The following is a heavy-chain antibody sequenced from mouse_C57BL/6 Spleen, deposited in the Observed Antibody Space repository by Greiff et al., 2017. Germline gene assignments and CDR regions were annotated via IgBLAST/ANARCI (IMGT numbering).Heavy chain of an antibody. CDR1: GFTFSDYG. CDR2: ISSGSSTI. CDR3: ARWGYYGSSHWYFDV. Sequence: EVMLVESGGGLVKPGGSLKLSCAASGFTFSDYGMHWVRQAPEKGLEWVAYISSGSSTIYYADTVKGRFTISRDNAKNTLFLQMTSLRSEDTAMYYCARWGYYGSSHWYFDVWGTGTTVTVSS. D-gene: IGHD1-1*01. J-gene: IGHJ1*03. V-gene: IGHV5-17*01.